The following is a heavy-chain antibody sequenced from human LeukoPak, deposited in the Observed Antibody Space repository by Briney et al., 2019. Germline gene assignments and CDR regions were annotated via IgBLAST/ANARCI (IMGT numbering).Heavy chain of an antibody. CDR1: GFTFSSYG. CDR3: ASGGGVVT. Sequence: GRSLRLSCAASGFTFSSYGMHWVCQAPGKGLEWVAVISYDGSNKYYADSVKGRFTISRDNSKNTLYLQMNSPRVEDTAVYYCASGGGVVTWGQGTMVTVSS. V-gene: IGHV3-30*03. J-gene: IGHJ3*01. D-gene: IGHD3-3*01. CDR2: ISYDGSNK.